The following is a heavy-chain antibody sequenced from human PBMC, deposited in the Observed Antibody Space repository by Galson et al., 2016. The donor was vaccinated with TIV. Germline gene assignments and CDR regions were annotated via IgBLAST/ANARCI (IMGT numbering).Heavy chain of an antibody. CDR3: ARIHRSYGMDV. CDR1: GFTFSSYG. D-gene: IGHD5-18*01. V-gene: IGHV3-33*01. J-gene: IGHJ6*02. Sequence: LRLSCAASGFTFSSYGMHWVRQAPGKGLEWVAIISYDGSDKDYTDSVKGQFTISRDKSKNTLYLQMDSVRVEDTATYYCARIHRSYGMDVWGQGTTVTVSS. CDR2: ISYDGSDK.